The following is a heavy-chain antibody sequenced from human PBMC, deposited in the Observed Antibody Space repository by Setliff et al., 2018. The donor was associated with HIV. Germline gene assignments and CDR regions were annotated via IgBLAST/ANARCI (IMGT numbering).Heavy chain of an antibody. V-gene: IGHV1-46*01. CDR3: ARNQGDSSGWYTGDY. J-gene: IGHJ4*01. D-gene: IGHD6-19*01. CDR2: INTSGGSA. CDR1: GYTFTSYP. Sequence: ASVKVSCKASGYTFTSYPMHWVRQAPGQGLEWMGVINTSGGSAGYAEKFRGRVTMTRDTSTSTVYMDLRNLRSEDTAVYYCARNQGDSSGWYTGDYWGHGTLVTSPQ.